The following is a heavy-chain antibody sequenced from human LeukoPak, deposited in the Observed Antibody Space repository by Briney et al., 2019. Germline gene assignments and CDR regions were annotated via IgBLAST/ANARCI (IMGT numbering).Heavy chain of an antibody. V-gene: IGHV4-30-4*07. CDR3: ARGEVGDYYYYMDV. CDR2: IYYSGST. CDR1: GGSISSGGYS. Sequence: SETLSLTCAVSGGSISSGGYSWSWIRQPPEKGLEWIGYIYYSGSTYYNPSLKSRVTISVDTSKNQFSPKLSSVTAADTAVYYCARGEVGDYYYYMDVWGKGTTVTVSS. D-gene: IGHD3-16*01. J-gene: IGHJ6*03.